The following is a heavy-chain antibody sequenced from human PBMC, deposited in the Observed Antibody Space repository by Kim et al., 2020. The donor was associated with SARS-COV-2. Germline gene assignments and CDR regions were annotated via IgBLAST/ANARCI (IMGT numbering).Heavy chain of an antibody. CDR2: VINTGAST. J-gene: IGHJ4*02. CDR3: AKGPTTSSPLDFDY. D-gene: IGHD1-26*01. CDR1: GFTFSDYA. Sequence: GGSLRLSCAASGFTFSDYAMSWVRQAPGKGLEWVSSVINTGASTLYADSVKGRFTISRDNSKNTLYLQMNSLRVEDTALYDCAKGPTTSSPLDFDYWGQGTLVTVAS. V-gene: IGHV3-23*01.